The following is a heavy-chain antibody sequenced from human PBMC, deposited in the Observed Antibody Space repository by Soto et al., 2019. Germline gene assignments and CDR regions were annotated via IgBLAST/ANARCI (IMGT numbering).Heavy chain of an antibody. V-gene: IGHV1-69*06. Sequence: SVKVSCKASGGTFSSYAISWVRQAPGQGLEWMGGIIPIFGTANYAQKFQGRVTITADKSTSTAYMELSSLRSEDTAVYYCARGGIVVVPAAIDFDGMDVWGQGTTVTVSS. CDR1: GGTFSSYA. J-gene: IGHJ6*02. D-gene: IGHD2-2*01. CDR3: ARGGIVVVPAAIDFDGMDV. CDR2: IIPIFGTA.